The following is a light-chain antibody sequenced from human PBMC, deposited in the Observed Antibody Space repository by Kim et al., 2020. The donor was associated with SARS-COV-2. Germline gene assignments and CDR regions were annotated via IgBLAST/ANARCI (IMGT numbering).Light chain of an antibody. Sequence: GQSITISCTGTSSGVGSYNLVSWYQQHPGKAPKLMIYEVSERPSGVSNRFSGSKSGNTASLTISGLQAEDEADYYCCSYVGSTTWVFGGGTQLTVL. CDR3: CSYVGSTTWV. CDR2: EVS. V-gene: IGLV2-23*02. CDR1: SSGVGSYNL. J-gene: IGLJ3*02.